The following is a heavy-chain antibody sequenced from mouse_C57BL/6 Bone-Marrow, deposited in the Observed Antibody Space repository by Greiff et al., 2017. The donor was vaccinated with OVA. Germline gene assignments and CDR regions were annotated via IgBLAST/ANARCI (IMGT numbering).Heavy chain of an antibody. CDR2: ISSGSSTI. V-gene: IGHV5-17*01. D-gene: IGHD1-1*01. CDR3: VDYYGSSYNAMDY. Sequence: EVKLQESGGGLVKPGGSLKLSCAASGFTFSDYGMHWVRQAPEKGLEWVAYISSGSSTIYYADTVKGRFTISRDNAKNTLFLQMTSLRSEDTAMYYCVDYYGSSYNAMDYWGQGTSVTVSS. CDR1: GFTFSDYG. J-gene: IGHJ4*01.